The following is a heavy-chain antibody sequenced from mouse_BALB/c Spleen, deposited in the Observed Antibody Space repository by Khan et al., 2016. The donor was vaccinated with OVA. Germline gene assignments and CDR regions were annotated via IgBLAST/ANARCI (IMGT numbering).Heavy chain of an antibody. Sequence: QVQLQQSGAELAKPGDSVKMSCTASGYTFTTYWMHWVQQRPGQGLEWIGYINPTSGSTDYSKNFKYRATKAADKASITAYMQLSSPTSEDSAVYYCTRDRIDYWGQGTTLTVSS. CDR2: INPTSGST. J-gene: IGHJ2*01. CDR3: TRDRIDY. V-gene: IGHV1-7*01. CDR1: GYTFTTYW.